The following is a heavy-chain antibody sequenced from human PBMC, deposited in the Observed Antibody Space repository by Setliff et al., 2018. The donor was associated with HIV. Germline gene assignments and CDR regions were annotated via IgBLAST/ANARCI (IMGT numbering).Heavy chain of an antibody. CDR1: GFTFSSYE. CDR2: ISTSGIAI. V-gene: IGHV3-48*03. J-gene: IGHJ4*01. D-gene: IGHD3-22*01. Sequence: GGSLRLSCAASGFTFSSYEMNWVRQAPGKGLEWLSYISTSGIAIYYADSVKGRFTISRDNAKNSLYLQMNSLRAEDTAVYYCARVYDSSGYSLSIPGYWGQGTLVTVSS. CDR3: ARVYDSSGYSLSIPGY.